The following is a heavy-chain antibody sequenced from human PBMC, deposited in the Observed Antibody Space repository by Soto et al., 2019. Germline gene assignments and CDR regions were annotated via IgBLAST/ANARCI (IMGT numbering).Heavy chain of an antibody. D-gene: IGHD5-12*01. CDR1: GFTFSSYA. V-gene: IGHV3-23*01. CDR3: AKNAVATFYYYYMDV. CDR2: ISGSGGST. J-gene: IGHJ6*03. Sequence: GGSLRLSCAASGFTFSSYAMSWVRQAPGKGVEWVSAISGSGGSTYYADSVKGRFTISRDNSKNTLYLQMNSLRAEDTAVYYCAKNAVATFYYYYMDVWGKGTTVTVSS.